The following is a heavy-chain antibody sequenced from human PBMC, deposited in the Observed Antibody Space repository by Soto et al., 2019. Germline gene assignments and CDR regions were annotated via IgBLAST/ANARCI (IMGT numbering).Heavy chain of an antibody. CDR1: GFTFSSYT. J-gene: IGHJ1*01. CDR3: KTYSGNTPSFQH. Sequence: EVQLVESGGGLVKPGGSLRLSCAASGFTFSSYTMNWVRQAPGKGLEWVSSISSSGSYIYQADSVKGRFTISRDNAKNSLYLQMNSLRAEDTAVYYCKTYSGNTPSFQHWGQGTLVTVSS. CDR2: ISSSGSYI. V-gene: IGHV3-21*01. D-gene: IGHD1-26*01.